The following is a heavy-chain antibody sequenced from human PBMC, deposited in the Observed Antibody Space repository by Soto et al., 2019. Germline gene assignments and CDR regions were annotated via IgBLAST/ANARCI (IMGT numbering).Heavy chain of an antibody. V-gene: IGHV4-34*01. CDR3: ARTLNWFDP. Sequence: AVYGGSFSGYYWSWIRQPPGKGLEWIGEINHSGSTNYNPSLKSRVTISVDTSKNQFSLKLSSVTAADTAVYYCARTLNWFDPWGQGTLVTVSS. J-gene: IGHJ5*02. CDR2: INHSGST. CDR1: GGSFSGYY.